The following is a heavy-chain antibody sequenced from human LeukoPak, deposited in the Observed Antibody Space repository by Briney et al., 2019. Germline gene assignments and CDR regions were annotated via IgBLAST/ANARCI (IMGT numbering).Heavy chain of an antibody. V-gene: IGHV4-31*03. J-gene: IGHJ4*02. CDR3: AREYSYGNFDY. D-gene: IGHD5-18*01. Sequence: PSETLSLTCTVSGGSISSGGYYWSWIRQHPGKGLECIGYIYHSGSTDYNPSLKSRATILVDTSKNQFSLKLSSVTAADTAVYYCAREYSYGNFDYWGQGTLVTVSS. CDR1: GGSISSGGYY. CDR2: IYHSGST.